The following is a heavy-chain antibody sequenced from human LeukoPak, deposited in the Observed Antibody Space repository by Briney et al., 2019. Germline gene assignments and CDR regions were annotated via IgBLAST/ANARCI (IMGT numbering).Heavy chain of an antibody. CDR1: GFTFSSYA. CDR2: ISYDGSNK. D-gene: IGHD1-26*01. J-gene: IGHJ3*02. V-gene: IGHV3-30-3*01. Sequence: GGSLRLSCAASGFTFSSYAMHWVRQAPGKGLEWVAVISYDGSNKYYADSVKGRFTISGDNSKNTLYLQMNSLRAEDTAVYYCAKVQTGPSGSYPSSAFDIWGQGTMVTVSS. CDR3: AKVQTGPSGSYPSSAFDI.